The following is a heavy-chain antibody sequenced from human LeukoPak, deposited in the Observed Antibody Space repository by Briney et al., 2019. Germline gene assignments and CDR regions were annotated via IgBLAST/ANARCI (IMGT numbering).Heavy chain of an antibody. D-gene: IGHD5-12*01. CDR1: GYTFTGYY. V-gene: IGHV1-2*02. J-gene: IGHJ3*02. CDR3: ARADIVATLDAFDI. CDR2: INPNSGGT. Sequence: GASVKVSCTASGYTFTGYYMHWVRQAPGQGLEWMGWINPNSGGTNYAQKFQGRVTMTRDTSISTAYMELSRLRSDDTAVYYCARADIVATLDAFDIWGQGTMVTVSS.